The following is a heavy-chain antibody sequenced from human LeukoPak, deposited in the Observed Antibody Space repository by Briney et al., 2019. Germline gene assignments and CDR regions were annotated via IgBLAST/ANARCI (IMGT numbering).Heavy chain of an antibody. V-gene: IGHV4-31*03. CDR3: ARDVREYCSSTSCSYFDY. D-gene: IGHD2-2*01. CDR2: IYYSGST. Sequence: SETLSLTCTVSGGSISSGGYYWSRIRQHPGKGLEWIGYIYYSGSTYYNPSLKSRVTISVDTSKNQFSLKLSSVTAADTAVYYCARDVREYCSSTSCSYFDYWGQGTLVTVSS. CDR1: GGSISSGGYY. J-gene: IGHJ4*02.